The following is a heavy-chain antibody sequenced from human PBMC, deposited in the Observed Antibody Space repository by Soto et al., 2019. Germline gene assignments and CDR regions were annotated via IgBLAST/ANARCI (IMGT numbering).Heavy chain of an antibody. J-gene: IGHJ6*02. CDR2: IIGSGGST. D-gene: IGHD6-19*01. CDR3: AKAVYSSGWYGYYYGMDV. Sequence: EVQLLESGGGLVQPGGSLRLSCAASGFTFSSYAMSWVRQAPGKGLEWVSAIIGSGGSTYYADSVKGRFTISRDNSKNTLYLQMNSLRAEDTAVYYCAKAVYSSGWYGYYYGMDVWGQGTTVTVSS. CDR1: GFTFSSYA. V-gene: IGHV3-23*01.